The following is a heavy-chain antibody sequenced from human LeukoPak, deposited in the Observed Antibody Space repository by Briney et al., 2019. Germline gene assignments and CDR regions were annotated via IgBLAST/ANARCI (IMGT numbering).Heavy chain of an antibody. Sequence: GGSLRLSCATSGFIFSNYRMNWVRQAPGKGLEWVSYISSTSDTIYYADSVKGRFTISRDNSKNTLYLQMNSLRAEDTAVYYCAKWEQQLVSIDYWGQGTLVTVSS. CDR2: ISSTSDTI. V-gene: IGHV3-48*01. J-gene: IGHJ4*02. CDR3: AKWEQQLVSIDY. D-gene: IGHD6-13*01. CDR1: GFIFSNYR.